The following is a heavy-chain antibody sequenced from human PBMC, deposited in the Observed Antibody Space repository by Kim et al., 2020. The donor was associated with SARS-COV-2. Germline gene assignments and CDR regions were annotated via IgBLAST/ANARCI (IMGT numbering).Heavy chain of an antibody. CDR3: ARVFGIAVAGTFDY. CDR2: ISSSSSYI. V-gene: IGHV3-21*01. D-gene: IGHD6-19*01. J-gene: IGHJ4*02. CDR1: GFTFSSYI. Sequence: GGSLRLSCAASGFTFSSYIMNWVRQAPGKGLEWVSSISSSSSYIYYADSVKGRFTISRDNAKNSLYLQMNSLRAEDTAVYYCARVFGIAVAGTFDYWGQGTLVSVSS.